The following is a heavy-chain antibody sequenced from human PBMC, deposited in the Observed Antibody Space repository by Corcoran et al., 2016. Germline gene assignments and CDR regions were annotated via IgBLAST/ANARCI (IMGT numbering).Heavy chain of an antibody. Sequence: QVQLVQSGAEVKKPGASVKVSCKASGYTFTGYYMHWVRQAPGQGLEWMGWINPNSGGTNYAQKFQGRVTMTRDTSISTAYMELSRLRSDDTAVYYCARAHPPGIAAAGDSEWFDYWGQGTLVTVSS. CDR1: GYTFTGYY. J-gene: IGHJ4*02. CDR2: INPNSGGT. D-gene: IGHD6-13*01. CDR3: ARAHPPGIAAAGDSEWFDY. V-gene: IGHV1-2*02.